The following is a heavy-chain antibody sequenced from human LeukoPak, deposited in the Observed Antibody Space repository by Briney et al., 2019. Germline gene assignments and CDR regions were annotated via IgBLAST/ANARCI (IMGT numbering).Heavy chain of an antibody. Sequence: SETLSLTCAVPGGSISSGHWWSWVRQSPGRGREGMGVIYHSGSTNYNPSFKSRVTISVDMSKTPFSLKLSTVTAADTAVYYCAREAPLGGPFMDVWGQGTTVTVSS. V-gene: IGHV4-4*02. CDR2: IYHSGST. J-gene: IGHJ6*02. CDR3: AREAPLGGPFMDV. D-gene: IGHD3-16*01. CDR1: GGSISSGHW.